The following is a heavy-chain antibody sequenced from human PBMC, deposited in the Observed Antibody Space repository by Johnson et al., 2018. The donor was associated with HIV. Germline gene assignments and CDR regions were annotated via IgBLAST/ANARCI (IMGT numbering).Heavy chain of an antibody. J-gene: IGHJ3*02. D-gene: IGHD2-21*02. Sequence: VQLVESGGGLVQPGRSLRLSCAASGFTFDDYAMHWVRQAPGKGLEWVSGITWNGGSTGYADSVKGRFIISRDNAKISLYLQMNSLRVEDTALYHCVRVGKYCGGDCYSGVDVFDIWGQGTMVTVSS. CDR2: ITWNGGST. CDR3: VRVGKYCGGDCYSGVDVFDI. CDR1: GFTFDDYA. V-gene: IGHV3-20*01.